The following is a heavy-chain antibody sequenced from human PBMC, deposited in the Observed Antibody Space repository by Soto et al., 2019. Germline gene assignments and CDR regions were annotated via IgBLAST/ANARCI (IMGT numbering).Heavy chain of an antibody. D-gene: IGHD3-22*01. CDR3: ARCYDSSGYYYDY. Sequence: PGGSLRLSCAASGFTFSSYWMSWVRQAPGKGLEWVANIKQDGSEKYYVDSVKGRFTISRDNAKNSLYLQMNSLRAEDTAVYYCARCYDSSGYYYDYWGQGTLVTVSS. J-gene: IGHJ4*02. V-gene: IGHV3-7*01. CDR1: GFTFSSYW. CDR2: IKQDGSEK.